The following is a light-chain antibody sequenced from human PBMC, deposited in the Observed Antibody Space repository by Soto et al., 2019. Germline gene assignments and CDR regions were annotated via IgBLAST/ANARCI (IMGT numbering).Light chain of an antibody. V-gene: IGLV2-14*01. CDR2: EVT. J-gene: IGLJ1*01. CDR1: SSDVGGYDY. Sequence: QSVLTQPASVSGSPGQSITISCTGTSSDVGGYDYVSWYQQHPGKAPKLMIYEVTNRPSGVSNRFSGSRSGNTASLTISGLQAEDEADYYCMSYTGSAGRVFGTGTKVTVL. CDR3: MSYTGSAGRV.